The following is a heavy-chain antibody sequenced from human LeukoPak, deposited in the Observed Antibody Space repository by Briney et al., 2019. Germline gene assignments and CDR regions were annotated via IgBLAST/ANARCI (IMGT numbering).Heavy chain of an antibody. V-gene: IGHV4-59*01. CDR3: ARVTGYMIEDYFDY. CDR2: IYYSGST. J-gene: IGHJ4*02. Sequence: SSETLSLTCTVSGGSISSYYWSWIRQPPGKGLEWIGYIYYSGSTNYNPSLKSRVTISVDTSKNQFSLRLSSVTAADTAVYYCARVTGYMIEDYFDYWGQGTLVTVSS. CDR1: GGSISSYY. D-gene: IGHD3-22*01.